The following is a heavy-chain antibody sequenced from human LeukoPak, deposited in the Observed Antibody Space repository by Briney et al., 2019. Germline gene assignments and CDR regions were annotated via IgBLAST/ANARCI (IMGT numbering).Heavy chain of an antibody. CDR2: IYYTGST. J-gene: IGHJ5*02. V-gene: IGHV4-39*07. D-gene: IGHD2-8*01. CDR1: GGSISSSDYY. Sequence: TSETLSLTCSVSGGSISSSDYYWSWIRQPPGKGLECLGNIYYTGSTSYNPSLKSRVTLSVDTFKNQFSLHLSSDTAADTAVYYCARENYCTNGVCWAFEPWGQGTLVTVSS. CDR3: ARENYCTNGVCWAFEP.